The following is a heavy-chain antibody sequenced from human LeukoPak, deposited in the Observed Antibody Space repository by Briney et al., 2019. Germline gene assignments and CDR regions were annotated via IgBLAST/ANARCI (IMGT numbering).Heavy chain of an antibody. CDR3: AVAVMPYYFDH. J-gene: IGHJ4*02. CDR1: GFTFSSYG. D-gene: IGHD6-19*01. CDR2: IFIDGDT. V-gene: IGHV3-NL1*01. Sequence: PGGSLRLSCAASGFTFSSYGMHWVRQAPGKGLEWVSSIFIDGDTYYADSVAGRFTISRDNSKNTLHLQMNSLRAEDTGIYYCAVAVMPYYFDHWGQGTRVTVSS.